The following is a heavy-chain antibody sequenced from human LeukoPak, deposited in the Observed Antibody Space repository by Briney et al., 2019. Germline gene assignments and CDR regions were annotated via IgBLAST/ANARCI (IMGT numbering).Heavy chain of an antibody. Sequence: ASVKVSCKASGYTFTGYYMHWVRQAPGQGLEWMGWINPNSGGTNYAQKFQGRVTMTRDTSISTAYMELSRLRSDDTAVYCCARDSRLRYYYDSSGLYYYYYYMDVWGKGTTVTVSS. D-gene: IGHD3-22*01. CDR2: INPNSGGT. V-gene: IGHV1-2*02. CDR1: GYTFTGYY. CDR3: ARDSRLRYYYDSSGLYYYYYYMDV. J-gene: IGHJ6*03.